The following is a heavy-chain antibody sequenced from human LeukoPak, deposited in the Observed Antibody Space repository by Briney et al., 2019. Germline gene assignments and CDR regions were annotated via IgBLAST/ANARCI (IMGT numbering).Heavy chain of an antibody. CDR1: GFTFSSYS. CDR3: ARDLDTAMGDFDY. D-gene: IGHD5-18*01. Sequence: GGSLRLSCAASGFTFSSYSMNWVRQAPGKGLEWVSSISSSSSYIYYADSVKGRFTISRDNAKNSLYLQMNSLRAEDTAVYYCARDLDTAMGDFDYWGQGTLVTVSS. J-gene: IGHJ4*02. V-gene: IGHV3-21*01. CDR2: ISSSSSYI.